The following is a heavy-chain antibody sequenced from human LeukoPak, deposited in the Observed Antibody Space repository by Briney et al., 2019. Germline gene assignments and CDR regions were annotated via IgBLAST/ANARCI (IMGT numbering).Heavy chain of an antibody. CDR3: ARVDYDFWSGYYTYYYYYYYMDV. Sequence: GGSLRLSCAASGFTFSSYEMNWVRQAPGKGLEWVSYISSSGSTIYYADSVKGRFTISRDNAKNSLYLQMNSLRAEDTAVYYCARVDYDFWSGYYTYYYYYYYMDVWGKGTTVTVSS. V-gene: IGHV3-48*03. CDR2: ISSSGSTI. D-gene: IGHD3-3*01. CDR1: GFTFSSYE. J-gene: IGHJ6*03.